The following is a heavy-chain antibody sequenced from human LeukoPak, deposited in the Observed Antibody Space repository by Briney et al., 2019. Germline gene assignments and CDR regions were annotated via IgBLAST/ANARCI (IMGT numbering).Heavy chain of an antibody. CDR3: AGVSGSGTALDAFDI. D-gene: IGHD1-1*01. J-gene: IGHJ3*02. Sequence: SETLSLTCAVSGYSISSGHYWGWIRQPPGKGLEWIGSMYHSGSTYFNPSLKSRVTISVDTSKNQFSLTLSSVTAADTAVYFCAGVSGSGTALDAFDIWGQGTMVIVSS. CDR2: MYHSGST. CDR1: GYSISSGHY. V-gene: IGHV4-38-2*01.